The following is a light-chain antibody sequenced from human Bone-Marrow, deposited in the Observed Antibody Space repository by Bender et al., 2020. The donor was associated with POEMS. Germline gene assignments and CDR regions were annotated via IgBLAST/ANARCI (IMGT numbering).Light chain of an antibody. Sequence: QSVLTQPPSASGTPGQRVTISCSGGSSNIGAHAVNWYQHLPGTAPNLLICSSHRRPSEVPDRFSGSRSGTSASLAISGLQSEDEADYYCAVWDDSLNGWVFGGGTKLTVL. CDR3: AVWDDSLNGWV. CDR1: SSNIGAHA. V-gene: IGLV1-44*01. J-gene: IGLJ3*02. CDR2: SSH.